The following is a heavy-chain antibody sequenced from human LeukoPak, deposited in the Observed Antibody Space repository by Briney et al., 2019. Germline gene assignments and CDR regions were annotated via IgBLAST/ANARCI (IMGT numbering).Heavy chain of an antibody. CDR1: GFTSSSYW. J-gene: IGHJ4*02. Sequence: GGSLRLSCAASGFTSSSYWMPWVRQAPGKGMVWVSRINSDGSDTSYADSVKGRFTISRDNDKNTVYLQMNSLRAEDTAVYYCARDLREANSWGQGALVTVSS. V-gene: IGHV3-74*01. D-gene: IGHD1-26*01. CDR3: ARDLREANS. CDR2: INSDGSDT.